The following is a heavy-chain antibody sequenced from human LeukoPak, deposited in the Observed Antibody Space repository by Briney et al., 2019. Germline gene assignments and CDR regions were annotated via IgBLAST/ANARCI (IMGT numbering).Heavy chain of an antibody. D-gene: IGHD6-13*01. V-gene: IGHV3-30*18. CDR2: ISYDGSYK. CDR1: ELTFSTYG. J-gene: IGHJ4*02. Sequence: RRSLRLSCAPSELTFSTYGMHWVRQAPGEGLERGAVISYDGSYKFYADSVKGRFTISRDNSKSTLYLQMNSLRAEDTAVYYCAKDRYSGLNTIDYWGQGTLVTVSS. CDR3: AKDRYSGLNTIDY.